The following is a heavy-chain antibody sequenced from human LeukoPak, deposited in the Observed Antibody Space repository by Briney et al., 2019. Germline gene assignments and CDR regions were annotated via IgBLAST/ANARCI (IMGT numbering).Heavy chain of an antibody. CDR3: ARGSSDILTGYKY. Sequence: SVKVSCKASGGTFSSYAISWVRQAPGQGPEWMGGIIPIFGTANYAQKFQGRVTITADESTSTAYMELSSLRSEDTAVYYCARGSSDILTGYKYWGQGTLVTVSS. J-gene: IGHJ4*02. CDR2: IIPIFGTA. D-gene: IGHD3-9*01. CDR1: GGTFSSYA. V-gene: IGHV1-69*13.